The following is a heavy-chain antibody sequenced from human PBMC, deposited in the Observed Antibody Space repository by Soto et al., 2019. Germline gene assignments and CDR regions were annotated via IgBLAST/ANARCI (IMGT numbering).Heavy chain of an antibody. D-gene: IGHD2-2*01. CDR1: GFTFGSYA. CDR2: ISGSGGST. J-gene: IGHJ6*02. CDR3: AKSVFDQLPYYYYYGMDV. Sequence: PGGSLRLSCAASGFTFGSYAMGWVRQAPGMGLEWVSAISGSGGSTYYADSVKGRFTISRDNSKNTLYLQMNSLRAEDTAVYYCAKSVFDQLPYYYYYGMDVWGQGTTVTVSS. V-gene: IGHV3-23*01.